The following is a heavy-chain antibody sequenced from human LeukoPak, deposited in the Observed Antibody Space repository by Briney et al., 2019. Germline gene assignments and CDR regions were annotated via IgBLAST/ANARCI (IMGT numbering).Heavy chain of an antibody. D-gene: IGHD2-2*01. CDR1: GFTLSNYW. CDR2: IKTDGTIT. V-gene: IGHV3-74*01. J-gene: IGHJ6*02. Sequence: GGSLRLSCAASGFTLSNYWMHWVRQAPGEGLVWVSRIKTDGTITNYADSVKGRFTISRDNAKNTLYLQMNSLRVEDTAVYYCVRVEFGTYHGMDVWGQGTTVTVSS. CDR3: VRVEFGTYHGMDV.